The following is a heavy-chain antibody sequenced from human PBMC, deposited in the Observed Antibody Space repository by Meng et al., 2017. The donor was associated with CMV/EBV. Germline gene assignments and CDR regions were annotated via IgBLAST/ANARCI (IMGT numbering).Heavy chain of an antibody. CDR2: ISSSSSTI. V-gene: IGHV3-48*04. D-gene: IGHD6-6*01. Sequence: GESLKISCAASGFTFSSYSMNWVRQAPGKWLEWVSYISSSSSTIYYADSVKGRFTISRDNAKNSLYLQMNSLRAEDTAVYYCARDRGEYSSSDGYYYYGMDVWGQGTTVTVSS. CDR1: GFTFSSYS. J-gene: IGHJ6*02. CDR3: ARDRGEYSSSDGYYYYGMDV.